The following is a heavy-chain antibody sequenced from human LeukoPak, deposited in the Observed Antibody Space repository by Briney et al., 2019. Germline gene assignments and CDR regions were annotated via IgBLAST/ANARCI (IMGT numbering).Heavy chain of an antibody. Sequence: GGSLRLSCEASGFTFSHYAMHWVRQSPGKGLEWVALISYDGSNIQYADSVKGRFTISRDNPGNVVYLQMDSLRAEDTAVYYCTRVAQSGPTGWFDPWGQGTLVTVSS. CDR3: TRVAQSGPTGWFDP. V-gene: IGHV3-30-3*01. J-gene: IGHJ5*02. CDR2: ISYDGSNI. CDR1: GFTFSHYA. D-gene: IGHD1-1*01.